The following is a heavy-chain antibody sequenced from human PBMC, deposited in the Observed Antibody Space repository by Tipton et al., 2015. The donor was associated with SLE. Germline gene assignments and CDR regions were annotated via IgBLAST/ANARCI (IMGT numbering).Heavy chain of an antibody. V-gene: IGHV4-34*01. CDR3: ARGAVTGGWDY. CDR1: GGSFTGYF. Sequence: TLSLTCAVYGGSFTGYFWTWIRQSPGKGLEWIGEISHSGGTNYNPSLKSRVIISVDTSKNQFSLKLSSVTAADTAVYYCARGAVTGGWDYWGQGTLVTVSS. CDR2: ISHSGGT. D-gene: IGHD2-21*02. J-gene: IGHJ4*02.